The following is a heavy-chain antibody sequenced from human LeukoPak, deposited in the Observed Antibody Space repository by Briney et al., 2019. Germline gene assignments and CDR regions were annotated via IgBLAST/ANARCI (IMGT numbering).Heavy chain of an antibody. D-gene: IGHD2-15*01. J-gene: IGHJ6*02. Sequence: ASVKVSCKASGYTFTSYAMHWVRQAPGQRLEWMGWINAGNGNTKYSQKFQGRVTITRDTSASTAYMELSSLRSEDTAVYYCAREDIVVVVAAPYYYYGMDVWGQGTTVTVSS. CDR3: AREDIVVVVAAPYYYYGMDV. CDR2: INAGNGNT. CDR1: GYTFTSYA. V-gene: IGHV1-3*01.